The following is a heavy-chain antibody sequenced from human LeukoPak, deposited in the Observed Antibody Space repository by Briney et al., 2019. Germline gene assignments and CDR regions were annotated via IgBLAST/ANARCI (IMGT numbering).Heavy chain of an antibody. V-gene: IGHV3-11*01. CDR1: GFTSSDYY. Sequence: GGSLRLSCTVSGFTSSDYYMTWIRQAPGKGLEWLAYISTSGSIVSYADSVKGRFTISRDNAKSSVYLQIDSLRAEDTAMYYCARDRQFRLHDPWGQGILVTVSS. CDR2: ISTSGSIV. D-gene: IGHD3-16*01. CDR3: ARDRQFRLHDP. J-gene: IGHJ5*02.